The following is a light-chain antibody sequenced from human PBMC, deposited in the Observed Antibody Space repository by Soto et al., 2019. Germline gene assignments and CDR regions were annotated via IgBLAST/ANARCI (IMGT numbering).Light chain of an antibody. CDR1: QSVSSY. Sequence: EIVLTQSPGTLSLSPGERATLSCRASQSVSSYLAWYQQKPGQAPRPLIYDASNRATGIPARFSGSGSGTDFTLTISSLEPEDFAVYYCQQRSNWWTFGQGTKVDIK. V-gene: IGKV3-11*01. CDR2: DAS. CDR3: QQRSNWWT. J-gene: IGKJ1*01.